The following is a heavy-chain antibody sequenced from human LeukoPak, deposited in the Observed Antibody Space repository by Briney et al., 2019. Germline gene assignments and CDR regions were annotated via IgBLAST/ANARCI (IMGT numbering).Heavy chain of an antibody. CDR1: GVSISSNYW. CDR2: LFWNDDK. J-gene: IGHJ4*02. V-gene: IGHV2-5*01. Sequence: TLSLTCTVSGVSISSNYWSWIRQPPGKGLEWLALLFWNDDKRYSPSLKSRLTITKDTSKNQVVLTVTNMDPVDTATYYCAHRLRLTYPQWGPGTLVTVSS. D-gene: IGHD2-2*01. CDR3: AHRLRLTYPQ.